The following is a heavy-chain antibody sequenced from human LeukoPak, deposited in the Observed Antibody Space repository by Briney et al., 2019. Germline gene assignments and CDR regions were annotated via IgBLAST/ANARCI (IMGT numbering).Heavy chain of an antibody. V-gene: IGHV3-30*04. D-gene: IGHD3-3*01. CDR2: ISYDGNEQ. CDR1: GFVFSGHA. Sequence: GGSLRLSCAATGFVFSGHAMHWVRQAPGEGLEWVAVISYDGNEQYYADSVKGRFSVSRDDSGSTMYLQMNSLRTEDTATYYCARDGTIYGILPHLDYWGQGTLVTV. CDR3: ARDGTIYGILPHLDY. J-gene: IGHJ4*02.